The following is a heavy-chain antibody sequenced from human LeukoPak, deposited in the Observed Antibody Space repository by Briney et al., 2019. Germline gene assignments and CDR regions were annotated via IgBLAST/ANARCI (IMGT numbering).Heavy chain of an antibody. D-gene: IGHD2-2*01. CDR1: GYSFPSYW. CDR3: ARQDCTSTSCYDSLDY. Sequence: GASLKISCKGSGYSFPSYWIGWVRQMPGKGLEYMGVLYPGDSDTRYSPSFQGQVTISADKSISTAYLQWSSLKASDTAMYYCARQDCTSTSCYDSLDYWGQGTLVTVSS. CDR2: LYPGDSDT. V-gene: IGHV5-51*01. J-gene: IGHJ4*02.